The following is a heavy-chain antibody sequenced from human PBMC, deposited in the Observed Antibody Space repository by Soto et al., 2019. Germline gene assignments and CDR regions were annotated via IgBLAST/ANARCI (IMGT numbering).Heavy chain of an antibody. CDR2: IYYSGST. V-gene: IGHV4-31*03. J-gene: IGHJ4*02. Sequence: QVQLQESGPGLVKPSQTLSLTCTVSGGSISSGGYYWSWIRQHPGKGLEWIGYIYYSGSTYYNPSLKSRVTISVDTSKNQFSLKLSSVTAADTAVYYCAREGVVAATKFVDYWGQGTLVTVSS. CDR1: GGSISSGGYY. CDR3: AREGVVAATKFVDY. D-gene: IGHD2-15*01.